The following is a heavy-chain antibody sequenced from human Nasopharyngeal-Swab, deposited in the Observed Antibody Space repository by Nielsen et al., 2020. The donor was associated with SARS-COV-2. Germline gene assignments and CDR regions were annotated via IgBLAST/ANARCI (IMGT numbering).Heavy chain of an antibody. CDR1: GFTFSSYA. V-gene: IGHV3-30-3*01. Sequence: GGSLRLSCAASGFTFSSYAMHWVRQAPGKGLEWVAVISYDGSNKYYADSVKGRFTISRDNSKNTLYLQMNSLGAEETAVYYCARAQKGDNPPYFDYWGQGTLVTVSS. D-gene: IGHD1-1*01. J-gene: IGHJ4*02. CDR2: ISYDGSNK. CDR3: ARAQKGDNPPYFDY.